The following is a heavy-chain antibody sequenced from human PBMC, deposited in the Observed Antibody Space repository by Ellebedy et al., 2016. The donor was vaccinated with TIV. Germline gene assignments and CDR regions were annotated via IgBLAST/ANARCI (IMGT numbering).Heavy chain of an antibody. D-gene: IGHD6-6*01. J-gene: IGHJ4*02. CDR2: INPTSGST. V-gene: IGHV1-46*04. CDR3: ASQAEYSSSSGLY. Sequence: AASVKVSCKASGYTFSNYFVHWVRQAPGQGLEWMGIINPTSGSTTYAQKLQGRLTMTRDTSTSTVYMELSSLRSEDTAVYYCASQAEYSSSSGLYWGQGTLVTVSS. CDR1: GYTFSNYF.